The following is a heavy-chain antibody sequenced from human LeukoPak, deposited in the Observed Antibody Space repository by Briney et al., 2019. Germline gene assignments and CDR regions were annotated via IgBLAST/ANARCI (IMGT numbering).Heavy chain of an antibody. CDR2: ISAYNGNT. CDR3: ARGSIAARPRVYYYYYMDV. Sequence: ASVKVSCKASGYTFTSYGISWVRQAAGQGLDWMGWISAYNGNTNYAQKLQGRVTMTTDTSTSTAYMELRSLRSDDTAVYYCARGSIAARPRVYYYYYMDVWGKGTTVTVSS. CDR1: GYTFTSYG. V-gene: IGHV1-18*01. J-gene: IGHJ6*03. D-gene: IGHD6-6*01.